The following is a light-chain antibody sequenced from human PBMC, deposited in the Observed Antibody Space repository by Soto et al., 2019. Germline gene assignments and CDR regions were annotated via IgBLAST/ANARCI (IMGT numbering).Light chain of an antibody. Sequence: EILLTQSPATLSLSPGERATLSCRASQSVSSFLAWYQQKPGQAPRLLIYDASNRATCIPARFSGSGSGTDFTLTISSLENEDFAVYYCQQRSKVGFTFGPGTKVDIK. J-gene: IGKJ3*01. CDR3: QQRSKVGFT. CDR1: QSVSSF. CDR2: DAS. V-gene: IGKV3-11*01.